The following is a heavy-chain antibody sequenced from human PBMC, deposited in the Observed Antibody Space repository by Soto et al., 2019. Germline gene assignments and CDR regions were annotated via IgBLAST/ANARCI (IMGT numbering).Heavy chain of an antibody. D-gene: IGHD3-22*01. V-gene: IGHV4-30-4*01. CDR3: ARGSYYYDSSGYYHH. J-gene: IGHJ5*02. CDR1: GGSISSGDYY. CDR2: IYYSGST. Sequence: TLSLTCPVSGGSISSGDYYWSWIRQPPGKGLEWIGYIYYSGSTYYNPSLKSRVTISVDTSKNQFSLKLSSVTAADTAVYYCARGSYYYDSSGYYHHWGQGTLVTVSS.